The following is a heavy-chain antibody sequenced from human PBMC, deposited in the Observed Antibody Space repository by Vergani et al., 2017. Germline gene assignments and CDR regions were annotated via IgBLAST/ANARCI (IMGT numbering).Heavy chain of an antibody. CDR1: GYTFTGYY. D-gene: IGHD3-22*01. CDR3: DYYDSLWDY. J-gene: IGHJ4*02. Sequence: QVQLVQSGAEVKKPGASVKVSCKASGYTFTGYYMHWVRQAPGQGLEWMGWINRNSGGTNYAQQFQGRVTMTRDTSISTAYMELSSLRSEDTAVYYCDYYDSLWDYWGQGTLVTVSS. CDR2: INRNSGGT. V-gene: IGHV1-2*02.